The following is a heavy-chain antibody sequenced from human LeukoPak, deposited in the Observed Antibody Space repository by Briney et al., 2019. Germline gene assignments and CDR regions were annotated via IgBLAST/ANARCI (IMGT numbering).Heavy chain of an antibody. CDR3: GRGVVGLF. D-gene: IGHD3-3*01. V-gene: IGHV3-66*01. CDR1: GLTVSRNF. J-gene: IGHJ4*02. Sequence: GSLRLSCAASGLTVSRNFMSWVRQAPGKGLEWVSVMYRDGRTYYADSVKGRFTISRDNAKNTLYLQMNSLRAEDTAVYYCGRGVVGLFGGQGTLVTVSS. CDR2: MYRDGRT.